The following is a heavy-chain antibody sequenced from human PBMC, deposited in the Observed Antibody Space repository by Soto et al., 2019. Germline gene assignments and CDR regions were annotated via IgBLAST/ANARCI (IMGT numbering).Heavy chain of an antibody. D-gene: IGHD6-13*01. J-gene: IGHJ6*02. CDR3: ASRSRAAAGDYYYYGMDG. CDR1: GYTFTSYG. V-gene: IGHV1-18*01. CDR2: ISAYNGNT. Sequence: ASVKVSCKASGYTFTSYGISWVRQAPGQGLEWMGWISAYNGNTNYAQKLQGRVTMTTDTSTSTAYMELRSLRSDDTAVYYCASRSRAAAGDYYYYGMDGWGQGTTVTVSS.